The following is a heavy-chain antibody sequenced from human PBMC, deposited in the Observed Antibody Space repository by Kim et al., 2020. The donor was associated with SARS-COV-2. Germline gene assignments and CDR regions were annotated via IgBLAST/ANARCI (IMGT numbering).Heavy chain of an antibody. CDR2: ISSNGGST. CDR1: GFTFSSYA. V-gene: IGHV3-64D*09. Sequence: GGSLRLSCSASGFTFSSYAMHWVRQAPGKGLEYVSAISSNGGSTYYADSVKGRFTISRDNSKNTLYLQMSSLRAEDTAVYYCVKELAPSTTGTPSSFDYWGQGTLVTVSS. J-gene: IGHJ4*02. CDR3: VKELAPSTTGTPSSFDY. D-gene: IGHD1-1*01.